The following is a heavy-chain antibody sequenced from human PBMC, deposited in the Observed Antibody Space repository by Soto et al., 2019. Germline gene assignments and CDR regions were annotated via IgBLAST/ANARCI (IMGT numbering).Heavy chain of an antibody. V-gene: IGHV4-34*01. J-gene: IGHJ4*02. CDR3: ARAPKVSGSSQTRPDF. CDR2: ISQSGNT. D-gene: IGHD6-6*01. Sequence: SETLSLTCSIYSVSLSGYYGSWIRQPPGKGLEWIGEISQSGNTNYSPSLKSRVSISIDTSKKQFSLNLASVSAADTAVYYCARAPKVSGSSQTRPDFWGQGTLVTVSS. CDR1: SVSLSGYY.